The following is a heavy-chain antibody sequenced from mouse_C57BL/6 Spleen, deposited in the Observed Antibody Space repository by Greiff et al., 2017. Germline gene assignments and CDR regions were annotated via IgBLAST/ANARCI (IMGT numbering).Heavy chain of an antibody. CDR3: ARASMVTTYYFDD. CDR1: GFTFSDYY. J-gene: IGHJ2*01. Sequence: EVKLMESEGGLVQPGSSMKLSCTASGFTFSDYYMAWVRQVPEKGLEWVANIKYAGSSTYYLDSLKSRFIISRDNAKNILYLQMSSLKSEDTATYYCARASMVTTYYFDDWGQGTTLTVSS. D-gene: IGHD2-1*01. V-gene: IGHV5-16*01. CDR2: IKYAGSST.